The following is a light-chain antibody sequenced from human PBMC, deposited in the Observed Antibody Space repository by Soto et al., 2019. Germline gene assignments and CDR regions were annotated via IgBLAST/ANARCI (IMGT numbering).Light chain of an antibody. CDR3: SSYTNSNTYV. V-gene: IGLV2-14*01. CDR2: EVS. CDR1: SSDVGGYNY. J-gene: IGLJ1*01. Sequence: QSVLTQPASVSGSPGQSISISCTGTSSDVGGYNYVSWYQQHPGKAPKFMIYEVSNRPSGVSNRFSGSKSGNTASLTISGLQAEDEADYYCSSYTNSNTYVFGTGTKLTVL.